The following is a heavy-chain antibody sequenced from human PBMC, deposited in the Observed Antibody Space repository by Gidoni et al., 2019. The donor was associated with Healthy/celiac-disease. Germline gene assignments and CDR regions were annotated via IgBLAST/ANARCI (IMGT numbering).Heavy chain of an antibody. CDR2: INSDGSST. D-gene: IGHD6-13*01. Sequence: EVQMVASWGGVVEPGGSLSSSCAASGFSSSSYWMHWVRHAPGKGLVWVSRINSDGSSTSYADSVKGRFTISRDNAKNTLYLQMNSLRAEDTAVYYCARGIAAELYYFDYWGQGTLVTVSS. J-gene: IGHJ4*02. CDR3: ARGIAAELYYFDY. V-gene: IGHV3-74*01. CDR1: GFSSSSYW.